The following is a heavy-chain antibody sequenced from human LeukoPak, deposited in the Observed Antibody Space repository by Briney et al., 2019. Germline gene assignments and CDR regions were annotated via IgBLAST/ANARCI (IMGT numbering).Heavy chain of an antibody. CDR3: AKGGYDILTGYYDY. D-gene: IGHD3-9*01. Sequence: PGGSLRLSCAASGFTFSTYGMHWVRQAPGKGLEWVAVISYDGSNKYHADSVKGRFTISRDNSKNTLYLQMNSLRAEDTAVYYCAKGGYDILTGYYDYWGQGTLVTVSS. CDR2: ISYDGSNK. V-gene: IGHV3-30*18. CDR1: GFTFSTYG. J-gene: IGHJ4*02.